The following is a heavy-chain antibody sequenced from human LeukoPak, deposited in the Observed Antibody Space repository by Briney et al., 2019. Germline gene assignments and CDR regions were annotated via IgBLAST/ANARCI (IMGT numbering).Heavy chain of an antibody. Sequence: GGSLRLSCAASGFTVSNNYMSWVRQAPGKGLEWVSVIYGSGSTYYADSVKGRFTISRDNSKNTLYLQMNSLRAEDTAVYYCAREIGAYGSGSSTSYYYYYGMDVWGQGTTVTVSS. CDR1: GFTVSNNY. CDR3: AREIGAYGSGSSTSYYYYYGMDV. CDR2: IYGSGST. V-gene: IGHV3-66*01. D-gene: IGHD3-10*01. J-gene: IGHJ6*02.